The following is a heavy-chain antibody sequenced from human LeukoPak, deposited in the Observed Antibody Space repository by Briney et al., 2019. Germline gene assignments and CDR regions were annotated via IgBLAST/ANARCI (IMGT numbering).Heavy chain of an antibody. CDR3: ARDDTASFIVY. CDR2: IWNDGSNK. CDR1: GFTFSTYG. Sequence: PGRSLRLSCAASGFTFSTYGIHWVRQAPGKGLEWVAVIWNDGSNKFYADSVKGRFTISRDNSKSTLFLQMNSLRAEDTAVYYCARDDTASFIVYWGQGTLVTVSS. D-gene: IGHD5-18*01. V-gene: IGHV3-33*01. J-gene: IGHJ4*02.